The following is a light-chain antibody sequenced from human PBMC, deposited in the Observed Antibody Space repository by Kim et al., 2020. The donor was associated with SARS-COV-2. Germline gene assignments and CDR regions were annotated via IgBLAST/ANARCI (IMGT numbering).Light chain of an antibody. Sequence: QAGLTQPPSVSKDLRQTAALTCTGNSNNVGNLGATWLQQHQGHPPKVVSYRNNNRPSGISERFSASRSGNIASLTITGLQPEDEADYYCSAWDSSLSAWVFGGGTKLTVL. CDR1: SNNVGNLG. V-gene: IGLV10-54*01. J-gene: IGLJ3*02. CDR3: SAWDSSLSAWV. CDR2: RNN.